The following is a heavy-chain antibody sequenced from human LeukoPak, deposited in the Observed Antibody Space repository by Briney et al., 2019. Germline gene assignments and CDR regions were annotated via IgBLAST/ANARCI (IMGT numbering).Heavy chain of an antibody. J-gene: IGHJ5*02. CDR2: ISGSGGST. CDR1: GFTFSSYA. Sequence: PGGSLRLSCAASGFTFSSYAMSWVRQAPGKGLEWVSAISGSGGSTYYADSVKGRFTISRDNSKSTLYLQMNSLRAEDTAVYYCATIYFDWLFRFDPWGQGTLVTVSS. V-gene: IGHV3-23*01. D-gene: IGHD3-9*01. CDR3: ATIYFDWLFRFDP.